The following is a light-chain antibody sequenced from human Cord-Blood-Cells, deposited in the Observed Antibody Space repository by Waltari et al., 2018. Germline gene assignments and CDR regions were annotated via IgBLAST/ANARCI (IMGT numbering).Light chain of an antibody. J-gene: IGKJ1*01. CDR2: KAS. CDR3: QQYNSYSWT. V-gene: IGKV1-5*03. CDR1: QSISSW. Sequence: ASVGDRVTITCRASQSISSWLAWYQQKPGKAPKLLIYKASSLESGVPSRFSGSGSGTEFTLTISSLQPDDFATYYCQQYNSYSWTFGQGTKVEIK.